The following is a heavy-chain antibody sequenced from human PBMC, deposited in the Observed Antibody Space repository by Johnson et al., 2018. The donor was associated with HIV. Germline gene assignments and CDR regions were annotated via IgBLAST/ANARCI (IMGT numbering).Heavy chain of an antibody. CDR2: INTSGATI. J-gene: IGHJ3*02. Sequence: QVQLVESGGGVVKPGGSLRLSCAASGFTFNDYYMSWIRQAPGKGLEWLSYINTSGATIYYADSVTGRFTISRDNSKNTLHLQMNSLRAEDTALYYCAREVGIQLWSSDAFDIWGQGTMVTVSS. V-gene: IGHV3-11*01. CDR3: AREVGIQLWSSDAFDI. D-gene: IGHD5-18*01. CDR1: GFTFNDYY.